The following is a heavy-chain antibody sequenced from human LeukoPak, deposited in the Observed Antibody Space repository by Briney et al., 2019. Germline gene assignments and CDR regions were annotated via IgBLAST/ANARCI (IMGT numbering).Heavy chain of an antibody. Sequence: PSETLSLTCTVSGGSISSSSYYWGWIRQPPGKGLEWIGSIYYSGSTYYNPSLKSRVTISVDTSKNQFSLKLSSVTAADTAVYYCARHGTVVAAIHGIDYWGQRTLVTVSS. D-gene: IGHD2-15*01. CDR1: GGSISSSSYY. V-gene: IGHV4-39*01. CDR2: IYYSGST. J-gene: IGHJ4*02. CDR3: ARHGTVVAAIHGIDY.